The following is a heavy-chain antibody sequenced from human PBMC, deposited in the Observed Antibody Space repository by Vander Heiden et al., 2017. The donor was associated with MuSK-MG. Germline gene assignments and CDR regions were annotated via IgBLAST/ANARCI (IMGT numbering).Heavy chain of an antibody. CDR3: ARGAGNESSGYYEAY. CDR1: GYTFLTYG. Sequence: QVQLMQSGAEVRKPGASVTVSCKAYGYTFLTYGLSWVRQAPGQGLEYMGWISAWYGSTKYAQKFQGRVTLTRDASTSTVYMELRNLRSDDTAVYYCARGAGNESSGYYEAYWGQGTLVTVSS. CDR2: ISAWYGST. V-gene: IGHV1-18*01. J-gene: IGHJ4*02. D-gene: IGHD3-22*01.